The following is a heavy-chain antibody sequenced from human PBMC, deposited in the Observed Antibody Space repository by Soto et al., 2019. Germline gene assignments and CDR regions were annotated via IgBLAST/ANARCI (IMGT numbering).Heavy chain of an antibody. CDR3: AKEVDDYYDSSHNLDS. D-gene: IGHD3-22*01. J-gene: IGHJ4*02. V-gene: IGHV3-23*01. CDR2: ISASGRNT. Sequence: GGSLRLCCAASGFTFSNYAMNWFRQAPGKGLEWVSTISASGRNTYYADSVKGRFTISRDNSKNTLYLQVNSLRAEDTAVYYCAKEVDDYYDSSHNLDSWGQGTLDTVSS. CDR1: GFTFSNYA.